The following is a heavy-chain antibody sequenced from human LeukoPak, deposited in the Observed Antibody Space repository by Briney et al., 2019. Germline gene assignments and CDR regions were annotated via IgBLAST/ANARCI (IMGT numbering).Heavy chain of an antibody. J-gene: IGHJ3*02. V-gene: IGHV7-4-1*02. D-gene: IGHD6-13*01. CDR1: GYIFTDYH. CDR2: INTHTGHP. Sequence: EASVKVSCKASGYIFTDYHIHWVRQAPGQGLEWMGWINTHTGHPRYAQGFTGRFVFSLDTSVSTAYLQISSLKAEDTAVYYCARRQADSSSWDFGDAIDIWGQGTMVIVSS. CDR3: ARRQADSSSWDFGDAIDI.